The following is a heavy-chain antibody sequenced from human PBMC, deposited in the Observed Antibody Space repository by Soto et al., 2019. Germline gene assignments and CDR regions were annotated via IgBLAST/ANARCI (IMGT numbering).Heavy chain of an antibody. CDR2: IIPIFGTA. Sequence: QVQLVQSGAEVKKPGSSVKVSCKASGGTFSSYAISWVRQAPGQGLEWMGGIIPIFGTANYAQKFRGRVTITADKSTSTAYMELSSLRSEDTAVYYCARIQLWPQTGNYYYYYGMDVWGQGTTVTVSS. CDR1: GGTFSSYA. V-gene: IGHV1-69*06. J-gene: IGHJ6*02. D-gene: IGHD5-18*01. CDR3: ARIQLWPQTGNYYYYYGMDV.